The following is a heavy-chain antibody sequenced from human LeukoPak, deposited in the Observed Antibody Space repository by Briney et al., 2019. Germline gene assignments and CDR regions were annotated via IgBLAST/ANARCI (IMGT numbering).Heavy chain of an antibody. J-gene: IGHJ4*02. Sequence: GGSLRLSCAASGFTFSSYDMHWVRHATGKGLEWVSAIGTAGDTYYPGSVKGRFTISRENAKNSLYLQMNSLRAGDTAVYYCARRSYSGSYFDYWGQGPLVTVSS. CDR2: IGTAGDT. CDR1: GFTFSSYD. V-gene: IGHV3-13*01. D-gene: IGHD1-26*01. CDR3: ARRSYSGSYFDY.